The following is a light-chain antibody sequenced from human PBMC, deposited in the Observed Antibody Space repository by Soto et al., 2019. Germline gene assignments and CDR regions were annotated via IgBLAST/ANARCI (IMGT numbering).Light chain of an antibody. CDR1: QGISSY. J-gene: IGKJ1*01. Sequence: AIRMTQSPSSFSASTGDRVTITCRASQGISSYLAWYQQKPGKAPKLLIYAASTLQSGVPSRFSGSGSETNLNLIISCLQTEDFAIYYYLPYYSESMTLGEGTK. CDR3: LPYYSESMT. V-gene: IGKV1-8*01. CDR2: AAS.